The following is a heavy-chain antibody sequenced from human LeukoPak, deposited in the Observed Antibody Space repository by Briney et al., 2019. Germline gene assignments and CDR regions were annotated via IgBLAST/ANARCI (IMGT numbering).Heavy chain of an antibody. CDR2: IYHSGST. CDR3: ARADYYGSGSYYFSVGGNDAFDI. Sequence: PSETLSLTCAVSGGSISSGGYSWSWIRQPPGKGLEWIGYIYHSGSTYYNPSLKSRVTISVDRSKNQFSLKLSFVTAADTAVYYCARADYYGSGSYYFSVGGNDAFDIWGQGTMVTVSS. CDR1: GGSISSGGYS. D-gene: IGHD3-10*01. V-gene: IGHV4-30-2*01. J-gene: IGHJ3*02.